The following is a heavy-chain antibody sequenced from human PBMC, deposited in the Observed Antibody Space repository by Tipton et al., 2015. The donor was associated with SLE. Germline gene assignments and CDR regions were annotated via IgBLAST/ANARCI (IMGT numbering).Heavy chain of an antibody. CDR2: IYYSGST. CDR3: ARVSDYYDSSGYYPASYYFDY. V-gene: IGHV4-31*03. D-gene: IGHD3-22*01. CDR1: GGSISSGGYY. Sequence: TLSLTCTVSGGSISSGGYYSRWIRQHPAKGLEWIGYIYYSGSTYYNPSLKSRVTISVDTSKNQFSLKLSSVTAADTAVYYCARVSDYYDSSGYYPASYYFDYWGQGTLVTVSS. J-gene: IGHJ4*02.